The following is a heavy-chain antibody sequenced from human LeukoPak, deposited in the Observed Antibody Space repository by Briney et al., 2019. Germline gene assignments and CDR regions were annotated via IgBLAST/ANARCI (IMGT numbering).Heavy chain of an antibody. Sequence: SETLSLTCTVSGGSISSYYWNWIRQPPGKGLEWIGYIYYSGSTNYNPSLKSRVTISVDTSKNQLSLKLSSVTAADTAVYYCARLRPWELWGFDYWGQGTLVTVSS. D-gene: IGHD1-26*01. CDR1: GGSISSYY. V-gene: IGHV4-59*01. J-gene: IGHJ4*02. CDR3: ARLRPWELWGFDY. CDR2: IYYSGST.